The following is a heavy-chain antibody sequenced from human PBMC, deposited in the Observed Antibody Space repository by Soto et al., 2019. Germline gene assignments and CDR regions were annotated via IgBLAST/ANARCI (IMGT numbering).Heavy chain of an antibody. CDR3: AKAPRIAVAGTFAAWFDP. CDR2: ISGSGGST. J-gene: IGHJ5*02. D-gene: IGHD6-19*01. Sequence: GGSLRLSCAASGFTFSSYAMSWVRQAPGKGLEWASAISGSGGSTYYADSVKGRFTISRDNSKNTLYLQMNSLRAEDTAVYYCAKAPRIAVAGTFAAWFDPWGQGTLVTVSS. V-gene: IGHV3-23*01. CDR1: GFTFSSYA.